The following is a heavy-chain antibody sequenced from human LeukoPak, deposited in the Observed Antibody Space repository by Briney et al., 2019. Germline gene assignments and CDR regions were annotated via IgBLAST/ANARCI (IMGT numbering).Heavy chain of an antibody. CDR3: ARDWGTSSLYLVN. CDR2: IQNDGNNK. V-gene: IGHV3-30*02. J-gene: IGHJ4*02. D-gene: IGHD6-6*01. Sequence: GGSLRLSCAASGFTFSTNGMHWVRQAPGKGLECVAFIQNDGNNKKYADSVKGRFTISRDNSKNTLYLQMNSLRAEDTAVYYCARDWGTSSLYLVNRGQGTLVTVSS. CDR1: GFTFSTNG.